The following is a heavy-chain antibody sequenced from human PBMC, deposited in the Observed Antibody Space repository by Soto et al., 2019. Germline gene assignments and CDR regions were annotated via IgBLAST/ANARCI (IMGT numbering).Heavy chain of an antibody. J-gene: IGHJ4*02. D-gene: IGHD5-18*01. CDR1: GFTFSSYA. Sequence: PGGSLRLSCAASGFTFSSYAMTWVRQAPGKGLEWVAVISYDGSNKYYADSVKGRFTISRDNSKNTLYLQMNSLRAEDTAVYYCAKVTVDTAMDLDYWGQGTLVTVS. CDR2: ISYDGSNK. V-gene: IGHV3-30*18. CDR3: AKVTVDTAMDLDY.